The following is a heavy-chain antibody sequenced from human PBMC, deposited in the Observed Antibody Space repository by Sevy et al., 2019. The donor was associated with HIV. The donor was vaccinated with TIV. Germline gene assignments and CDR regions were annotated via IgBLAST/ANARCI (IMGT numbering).Heavy chain of an antibody. D-gene: IGHD3-22*01. J-gene: IGHJ4*02. CDR2: IYYRGST. V-gene: IGHV4-30-4*01. CDR1: GGSISSGDYY. Sequence: SETLSLTCTVSGGSISSGDYYWSWIRQPPGKGQEWIGYIYYRGSTYYNPSLKSRVTISVDTSKNQFSLKLSSVTAADTAVYYCASRPRNYYDSSGYLYDYWGQGTLVTVSS. CDR3: ASRPRNYYDSSGYLYDY.